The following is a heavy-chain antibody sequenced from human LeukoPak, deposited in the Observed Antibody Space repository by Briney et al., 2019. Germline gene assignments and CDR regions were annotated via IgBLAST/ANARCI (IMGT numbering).Heavy chain of an antibody. J-gene: IGHJ4*02. Sequence: PGGSLRLSCAASGFTFSSSDMHWVRQVIGKGLEWVSAIGTVGDTFYSDSVKGRFTISRDNAKNTLYLQMNSLRAEDTAVYYCARSLVGATPPNYWGQGTLVTVSS. V-gene: IGHV3-13*01. CDR3: ARSLVGATPPNY. CDR2: IGTVGDT. CDR1: GFTFSSSD. D-gene: IGHD1-26*01.